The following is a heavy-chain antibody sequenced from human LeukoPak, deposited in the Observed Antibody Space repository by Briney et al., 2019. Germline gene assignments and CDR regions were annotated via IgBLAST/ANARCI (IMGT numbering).Heavy chain of an antibody. CDR3: ARGWSYGVWGSYRQFDY. V-gene: IGHV1-2*02. CDR1: GYTLTDYY. D-gene: IGHD3-16*02. Sequence: ASVKVSCKASGYTLTDYYMHWVRQAPGQGLEWMGWINPNSCGTNYAQKFQGRVTMTRGTSIRTAYMERRRLGSDDTAVYYCARGWSYGVWGSYRQFDYWGQGTLVTVSS. CDR2: INPNSCGT. J-gene: IGHJ4*02.